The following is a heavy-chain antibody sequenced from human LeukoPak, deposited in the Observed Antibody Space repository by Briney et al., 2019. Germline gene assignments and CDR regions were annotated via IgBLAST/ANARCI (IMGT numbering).Heavy chain of an antibody. CDR2: INRGSSTI. D-gene: IGHD4/OR15-4a*01. CDR1: GVSFFSCG. V-gene: IGHV3-48*02. Sequence: GGSLRHSSVEAGVSFFSCGLIWVVQALGEGLEWVSYINRGSSTIYYADSVKGRFTISRDNAKNSLYLQMISLRDEDPAVYYCGKDCLMVAVNNTFDIWGQRAMVTVSS. J-gene: IGHJ3*02. CDR3: GKDCLMVAVNNTFDI.